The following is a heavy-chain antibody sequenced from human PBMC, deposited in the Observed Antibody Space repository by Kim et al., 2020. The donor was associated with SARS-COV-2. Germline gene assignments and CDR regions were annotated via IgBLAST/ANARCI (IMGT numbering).Heavy chain of an antibody. CDR1: GYSFTSYW. Sequence: GESLKISCKGSGYSFTSYWIGWVRQMPGKGLEWMGIIYPGDSDTRYSPSFQGQVTISADKSISTAYLQWSSLKASDTAMYYCATQITENYYYYGMDVWGQGTTVTVSS. D-gene: IGHD3-10*01. J-gene: IGHJ6*02. V-gene: IGHV5-51*01. CDR2: IYPGDSDT. CDR3: ATQITENYYYYGMDV.